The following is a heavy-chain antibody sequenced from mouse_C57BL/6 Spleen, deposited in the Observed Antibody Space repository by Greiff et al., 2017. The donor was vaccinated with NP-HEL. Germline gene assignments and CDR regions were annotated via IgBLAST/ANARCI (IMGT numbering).Heavy chain of an antibody. CDR2: INPNNGGT. D-gene: IGHD2-5*01. CDR1: GYTFTDYY. CDR3: ARVYSNYVGFAY. Sequence: EVQLQQSGPELVKPGASVKISCKASGYTFTDYYMNWVKQSHGKSLEWIGDINPNNGGTSYNQKFKGKATLTVDKSSSTAYMELRSLTSEDSAVYYCARVYSNYVGFAYWGQGTLVTVSA. J-gene: IGHJ3*01. V-gene: IGHV1-26*01.